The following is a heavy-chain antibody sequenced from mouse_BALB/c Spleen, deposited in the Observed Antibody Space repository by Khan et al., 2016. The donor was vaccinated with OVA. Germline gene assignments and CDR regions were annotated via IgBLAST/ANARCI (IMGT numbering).Heavy chain of an antibody. Sequence: VELVESGPGLVAPSQSLSITCTISGFSLTNYGVHWVRQPLGKGLEWRGVIWTDGSTTYNSASKSRLTITKDNSKSQVFLKMNSLQTDDTATYYCAKDRGYYAVDYWGQGTSVTVSS. CDR3: AKDRGYYAVDY. CDR2: IWTDGST. CDR1: GFSLTNYG. V-gene: IGHV2-6-1*01. J-gene: IGHJ4*01.